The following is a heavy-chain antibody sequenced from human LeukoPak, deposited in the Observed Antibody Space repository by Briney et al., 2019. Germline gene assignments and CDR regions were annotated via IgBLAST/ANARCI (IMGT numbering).Heavy chain of an antibody. CDR2: IYPGDSDT. CDR1: GYTFHSYW. Sequence: GESLKISCKGSGYTFHSYWIAWVRQMPGKGLEYMGIIYPGDSDTRYSPSFEGQVTISADKSISTAYLQWSSLKASDSAIYYCARLGTRSLRAVPGTTEFDYWGQGTLVTVSS. V-gene: IGHV5-51*01. D-gene: IGHD6-19*01. J-gene: IGHJ4*02. CDR3: ARLGTRSLRAVPGTTEFDY.